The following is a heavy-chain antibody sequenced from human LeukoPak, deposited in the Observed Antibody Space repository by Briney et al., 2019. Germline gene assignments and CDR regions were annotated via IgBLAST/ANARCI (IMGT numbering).Heavy chain of an antibody. CDR1: GGSISSYY. CDR3: ARGNPYYYDSSGYFFDP. V-gene: IGHV4-59*01. D-gene: IGHD3-22*01. CDR2: IYYSGST. Sequence: ESSETLSLTCTVSGGSISSYYWSWIRQPPGKGLEWIGYIYYSGSTNYNPSLKSRVTISVNTSKNQFSLKLSSVTAADTAVYYCARGNPYYYDSSGYFFDPWGQGTLVTVSS. J-gene: IGHJ5*02.